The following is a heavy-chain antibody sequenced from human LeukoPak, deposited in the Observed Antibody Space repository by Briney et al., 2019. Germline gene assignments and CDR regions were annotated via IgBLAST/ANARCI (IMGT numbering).Heavy chain of an antibody. CDR2: IYYSGST. V-gene: IGHV4-61*01. CDR1: GGSINSGSFY. D-gene: IGHD1-26*01. Sequence: SQTLSLTCTVSGGSINSGSFYWSWIRQPPGKGLEWIGYIYYSGSTNYNPSLKSRVTISVDTSKNQFSLKLSSVTAADTAVYYCAGVLVGTNFDYWGQGTLVTVSS. J-gene: IGHJ4*02. CDR3: AGVLVGTNFDY.